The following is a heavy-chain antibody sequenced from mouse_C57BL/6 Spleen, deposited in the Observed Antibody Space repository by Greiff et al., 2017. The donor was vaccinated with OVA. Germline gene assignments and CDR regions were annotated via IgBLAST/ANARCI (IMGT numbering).Heavy chain of an antibody. D-gene: IGHD1-1*01. J-gene: IGHJ1*03. Sequence: EVQLLQSGEGFVKPGASVKLSCAASGFTFNSYSMSWVHQSPEQRLEWVAYIDSGGGEIYYAHTVQGRFTISTDNARNTLYLQMSSLKSEDTAMYYCTRIITTVVADWYFDVWGTGTTVTVSS. CDR1: GFTFNSYS. CDR3: TRIITTVVADWYFDV. CDR2: IDSGGGEI. V-gene: IGHV5-9-1*02.